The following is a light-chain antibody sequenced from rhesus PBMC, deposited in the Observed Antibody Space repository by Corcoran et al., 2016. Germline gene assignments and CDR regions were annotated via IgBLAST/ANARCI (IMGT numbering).Light chain of an antibody. CDR2: AAS. J-gene: IGKJ2*01. V-gene: IGKV1-43*01. CDR1: QGISTY. CDR3: LQYNSNPYS. Sequence: DIQMTQSPSSLSASAGDRVTITCRASQGISTYLNWYQQKPGKAPKRLIYAASSLASGVPSRFSGSGSGTEFTPTISSLQPEDFATYYCLQYNSNPYSFGQGTKVEIK.